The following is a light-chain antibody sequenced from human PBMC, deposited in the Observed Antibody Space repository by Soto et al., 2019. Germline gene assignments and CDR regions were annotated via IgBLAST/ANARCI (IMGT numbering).Light chain of an antibody. CDR2: ATS. J-gene: IGKJ5*01. CDR3: QQARSFPVT. CDR1: QDVGRW. Sequence: DIQMTQSPSSLSASVGDTVTITCRSSQDVGRWLSWYQQKPGKAPKLXIFATSTLQSGVPSRLSGSASGTDFTLNITSLQSEDFATYYCQQARSFPVTFGQGTRLEIK. V-gene: IGKV1D-12*01.